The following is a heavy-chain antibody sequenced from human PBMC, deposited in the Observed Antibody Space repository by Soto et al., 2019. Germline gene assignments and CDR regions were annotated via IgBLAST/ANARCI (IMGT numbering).Heavy chain of an antibody. V-gene: IGHV4-31*03. D-gene: IGHD1-20*01. CDR2: ITYRGTT. CDR1: GRSISSGGYY. Sequence: SETLSLTCTVSGRSISSGGYYWSWMRQHPVRGLEWLGYITYRGTTSYNPSLKSRLTVSVDTSKNQFSLKLSSVTAADTAVYYCARRYGRNFDYWGQGTLVTV. J-gene: IGHJ4*02. CDR3: ARRYGRNFDY.